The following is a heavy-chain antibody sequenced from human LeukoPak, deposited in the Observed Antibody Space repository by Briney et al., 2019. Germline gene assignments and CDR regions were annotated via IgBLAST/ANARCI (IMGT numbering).Heavy chain of an antibody. CDR3: ARDLWVATIFPGAFDI. V-gene: IGHV3-48*03. CDR2: INTRGTTI. J-gene: IGHJ3*02. D-gene: IGHD5-24*01. CDR1: GFTFSSYA. Sequence: GGSLRLSCSASGFTFSSYAMHWVRQAPGKGLEWVSYINTRGTTIYYEDSVKGRFTISRDNAKNSLYLQMNSLRAEDTAVYYCARDLWVATIFPGAFDIWGQGTMVTVSS.